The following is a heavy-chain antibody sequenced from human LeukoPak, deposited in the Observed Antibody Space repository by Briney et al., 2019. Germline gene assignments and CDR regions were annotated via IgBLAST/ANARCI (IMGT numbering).Heavy chain of an antibody. CDR3: AREWGFESSGYYYAY. V-gene: IGHV1-69*13. CDR1: GGTFSRFT. D-gene: IGHD3-22*01. CDR2: ITPIFGTA. Sequence: SVKVSCKASGGTFSRFTISWVRQAPGQGFEWMGGITPIFGTANFAQKFQGRVSITADESTSTAFMELSSLKSEDTAVYYCAREWGFESSGYYYAYWGQGTLVTVSS. J-gene: IGHJ4*02.